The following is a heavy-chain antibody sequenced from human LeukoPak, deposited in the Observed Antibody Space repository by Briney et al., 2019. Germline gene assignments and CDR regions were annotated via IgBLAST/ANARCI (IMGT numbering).Heavy chain of an antibody. CDR2: ISSSGSTI. CDR3: AREPRLEWVSYYFDY. V-gene: IGHV3-11*01. Sequence: GGSLRLSCTASGFTFSDYYMSWIRQAPGKGLEWVSYISSSGSTIYYADSVKGRFTISRDNAKNSLYLQMNSLRAEDTAVYYCAREPRLEWVSYYFDYWGQGTLVTVSS. J-gene: IGHJ4*02. CDR1: GFTFSDYY. D-gene: IGHD1-1*01.